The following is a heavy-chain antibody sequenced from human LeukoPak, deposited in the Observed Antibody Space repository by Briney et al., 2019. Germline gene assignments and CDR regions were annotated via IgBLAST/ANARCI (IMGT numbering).Heavy chain of an antibody. V-gene: IGHV3-30*04. CDR2: ISYDGSNK. D-gene: IGHD3-9*01. CDR1: GFTFCSYY. CDR3: ASDATGYDILTGYFDY. Sequence: GGSLRLSCVAAGFTFCSYYMHWVRQAPGEVRGWVAVISYDGSNKYYADSVKCRFTISRDNSKNTLYLQMNRLRAEDTAVYYCASDATGYDILTGYFDYWGQGTLVPVSS. J-gene: IGHJ4*02.